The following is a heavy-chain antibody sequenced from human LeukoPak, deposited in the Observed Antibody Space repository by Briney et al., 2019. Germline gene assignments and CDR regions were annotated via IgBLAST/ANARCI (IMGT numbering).Heavy chain of an antibody. CDR1: GGSIIRSNYY. J-gene: IGHJ4*02. Sequence: SETLSLTCSVSGGSIIRSNYYWGWIRRPPGKGLEWIGTVYYSGSTNYNPSLKSRVTISVDTSKNQFSLKLSSVTAADTAIYYCATHVDATRGYYFESWGQGTLVTVSS. CDR2: VYYSGST. D-gene: IGHD1-1*01. V-gene: IGHV4-39*01. CDR3: ATHVDATRGYYFES.